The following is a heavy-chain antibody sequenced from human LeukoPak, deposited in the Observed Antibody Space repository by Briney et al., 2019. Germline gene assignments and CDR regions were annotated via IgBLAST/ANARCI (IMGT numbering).Heavy chain of an antibody. Sequence: KPSETLSLTCTVSGGSISSYYWSWIRQPAGKGLEWIGRFYTSGSTNYNPSLKSRVTMSVDTSKNQFSLKLSSVTAADTAVYYCARERVNYDFWSGVPDFVPWGQGTLVTVSS. CDR2: FYTSGST. V-gene: IGHV4-4*07. J-gene: IGHJ5*02. CDR1: GGSISSYY. CDR3: ARERVNYDFWSGVPDFVP. D-gene: IGHD3-3*01.